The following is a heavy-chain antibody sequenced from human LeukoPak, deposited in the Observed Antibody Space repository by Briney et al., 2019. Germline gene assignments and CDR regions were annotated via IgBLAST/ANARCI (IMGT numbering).Heavy chain of an antibody. D-gene: IGHD5-18*01. J-gene: IGHJ5*02. CDR3: AKEQIQLGLT. Sequence: SGGSLRLSCAASGFIFGTYGMNWLRQAPGEGLEWVSYISETGSTKYYADSVKGRFTISRDNAKNTLYLQMNSLRAEDTAVYYCAKEQIQLGLTWGQGTLVTVSS. CDR2: ISETGSTK. CDR1: GFIFGTYG. V-gene: IGHV3-48*01.